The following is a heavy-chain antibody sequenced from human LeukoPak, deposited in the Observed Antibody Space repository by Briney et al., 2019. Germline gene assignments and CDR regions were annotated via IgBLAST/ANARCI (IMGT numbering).Heavy chain of an antibody. CDR2: ISSSSSYI. D-gene: IGHD2-15*01. J-gene: IGHJ6*02. CDR1: GFTFSSYS. Sequence: GGSLRLSCAASGFTFSSYSMNWVRQAPGKGLEWVSSISSSSSYIYYADSVKGRFTISRDNAMNSLYLQMNSLRAEDTAVYYCARDLSVVEYYYYGMDVWGQGTTVTVSS. CDR3: ARDLSVVEYYYYGMDV. V-gene: IGHV3-21*01.